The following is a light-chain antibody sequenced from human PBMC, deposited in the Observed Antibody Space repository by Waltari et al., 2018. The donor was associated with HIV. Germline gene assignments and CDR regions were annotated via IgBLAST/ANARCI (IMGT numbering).Light chain of an antibody. Sequence: QSVLTQPPSASGTPGQRVTISCSGSSSTIGSNTVDLYRHLPGTAPKLVVHTNSQRPSGVPDRFSGSKSGTSASLAISGLQSEDEADYYCAAWDDSLSGRVFGGGTKLTVL. J-gene: IGLJ3*02. CDR1: SSTIGSNT. CDR2: TNS. V-gene: IGLV1-44*01. CDR3: AAWDDSLSGRV.